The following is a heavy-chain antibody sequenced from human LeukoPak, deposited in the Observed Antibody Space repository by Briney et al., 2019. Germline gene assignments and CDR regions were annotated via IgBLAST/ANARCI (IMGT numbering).Heavy chain of an antibody. D-gene: IGHD3-22*01. CDR2: ISGSGGST. CDR1: GFTFSSYA. J-gene: IGHJ4*02. Sequence: GGSLRLSGAPPGFTFSSYAMSWVRQAPGRGLEGVSAISGSGGSTYYADSVKGRFTISRDNSKNTLYLQMNSLTAEDTAVYYCASKYYDPYYFDYWGQGTLVTVSS. V-gene: IGHV3-23*01. CDR3: ASKYYDPYYFDY.